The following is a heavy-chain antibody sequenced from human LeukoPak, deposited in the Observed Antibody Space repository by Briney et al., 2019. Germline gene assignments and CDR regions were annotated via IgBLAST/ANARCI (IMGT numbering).Heavy chain of an antibody. CDR2: IYPGDSDT. J-gene: IGHJ4*02. D-gene: IGHD2-2*01. CDR1: GYSFTSYW. CDR3: ARQVVPAAMINSEFDY. Sequence: GESLKISCKGSGYSFTSYWIGWVRQMPGKGLECMGIIYPGDSDTRYSQSFQGQDTISADKSISTAYLQWSSLKASDTAMYYCARQVVPAAMINSEFDYWGQGTLVTVSS. V-gene: IGHV5-51*01.